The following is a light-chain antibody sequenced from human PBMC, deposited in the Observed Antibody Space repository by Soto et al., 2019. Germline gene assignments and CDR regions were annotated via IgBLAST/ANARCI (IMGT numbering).Light chain of an antibody. V-gene: IGKV3-20*01. CDR1: QSVTSSF. Sequence: IVLTQSPGTLSLSQGERATLSCRASQSVTSSFLAWYQQKPGQAPTLLIYGASSRATGIPDRFSGSGSGTDFTLTICRLEPEDIAVYYCQQYGSSVTFGQGRRLEVK. CDR2: GAS. CDR3: QQYGSSVT. J-gene: IGKJ5*01.